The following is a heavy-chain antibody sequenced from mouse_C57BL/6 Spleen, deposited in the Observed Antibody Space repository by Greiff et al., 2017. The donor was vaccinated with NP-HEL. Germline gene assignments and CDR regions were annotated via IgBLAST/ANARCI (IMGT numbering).Heavy chain of an antibody. CDR1: GFTFSDYG. Sequence: EVKLVESGGGLVKPGGSLKLSCAASGFTFSDYGMHWVRQAPEKGLEWVAYISSGSSTIYYADTVKGRFTISSDNAKNTLFLQMTRLRSEDTAMYYCARQGGYAMDYWGQGTSVTVSS. CDR2: ISSGSSTI. CDR3: ARQGGYAMDY. J-gene: IGHJ4*01. V-gene: IGHV5-17*01.